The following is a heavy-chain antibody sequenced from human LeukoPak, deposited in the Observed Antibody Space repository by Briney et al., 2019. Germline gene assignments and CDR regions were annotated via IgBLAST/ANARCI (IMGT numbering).Heavy chain of an antibody. V-gene: IGHV4-34*01. CDR1: GGSFSGYY. D-gene: IGHD3-22*01. J-gene: IGHJ5*02. CDR2: INHSGST. CDR3: ARGVYYYEP. Sequence: SETLSLTCAVYGGSFSGYYWSWIRQPPGKGLEWIGEINHSGSTNYNPPLKSRVTISVDTSKNQFSLKLSSVTAADTAVYYCARGVYYYEPWGQGTLVTVSS.